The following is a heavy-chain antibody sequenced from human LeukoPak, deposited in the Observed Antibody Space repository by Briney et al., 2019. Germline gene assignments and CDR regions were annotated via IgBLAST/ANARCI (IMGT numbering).Heavy chain of an antibody. CDR3: AKGGYTTWFDP. J-gene: IGHJ5*02. D-gene: IGHD2-15*01. CDR2: IRSNGVDT. CDR1: GFTFREFY. Sequence: GGSLRLSCAASGFTFREFYMSWVRQAPGKGLEWVSNIRSNGVDTYYTDSVKGRFTISRENSKNTLYLEMNSLRAGDTAVYYCAKGGYTTWFDPWGQGTLVTVSS. V-gene: IGHV3-23*01.